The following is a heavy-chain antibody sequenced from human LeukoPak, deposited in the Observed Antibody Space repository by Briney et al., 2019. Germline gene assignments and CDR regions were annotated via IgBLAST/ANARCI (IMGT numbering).Heavy chain of an antibody. CDR1: GFTFSSYG. D-gene: IGHD6-13*01. CDR3: ARDGAFYSSSWSRDYGMNV. CDR2: IWYDGSNK. Sequence: GGSLRLSCAASGFTFSSYGMHWVRQAPGKGLEWVTVIWYDGSNKYYADSVKGRFTISRDNSKNTLYLQMNSLRAEDTAVYYCARDGAFYSSSWSRDYGMNVWGQGTTVTVPS. V-gene: IGHV3-33*01. J-gene: IGHJ6*02.